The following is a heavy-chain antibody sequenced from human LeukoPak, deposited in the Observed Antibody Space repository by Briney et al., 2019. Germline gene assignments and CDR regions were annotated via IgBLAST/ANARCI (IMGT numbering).Heavy chain of an antibody. CDR3: ATEYCASSSCRFDS. V-gene: IGHV4-59*01. Sequence: PSETLSLTCTVSGGSISSYYWSWIRQPPGKGLEWIGYIYNSGSTNYNPSLKSRVTISPDTSKKQFSLKLTSVTAADTAIYYCATEYCASSSCRFDSWGQGTLVTVSS. CDR1: GGSISSYY. D-gene: IGHD2-2*01. CDR2: IYNSGST. J-gene: IGHJ4*02.